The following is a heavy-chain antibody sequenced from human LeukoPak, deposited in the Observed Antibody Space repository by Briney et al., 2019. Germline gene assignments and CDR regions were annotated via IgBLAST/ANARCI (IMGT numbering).Heavy chain of an antibody. J-gene: IGHJ4*02. Sequence: GGSLRLSCAASGLIFDDNAMNWVRQAPGKGLEWVSLISWDGDSTYYADSVKGRFTISRERSKKSLYLQMNSLRAEDSALYYCAIQKSGDPLFDHWGQGTLVTVSS. D-gene: IGHD2-21*02. V-gene: IGHV3-43D*04. CDR1: GLIFDDNA. CDR3: AIQKSGDPLFDH. CDR2: ISWDGDST.